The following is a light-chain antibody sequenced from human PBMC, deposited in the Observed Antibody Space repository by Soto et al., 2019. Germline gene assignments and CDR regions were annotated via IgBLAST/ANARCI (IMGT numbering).Light chain of an antibody. CDR1: SGDVGGYNF. CDR3: SSYAGSNNGYV. Sequence: QSVLTQPPSASGSPGQSVTISCTGTSGDVGGYNFVSWYQQHPGKAPRLMISEVSKRPSGVPDRFSGSKSGNTASLTVSGLQAEDEADDYGSSYAGSNNGYVFGTGTKVTVL. J-gene: IGLJ1*01. V-gene: IGLV2-8*01. CDR2: EVS.